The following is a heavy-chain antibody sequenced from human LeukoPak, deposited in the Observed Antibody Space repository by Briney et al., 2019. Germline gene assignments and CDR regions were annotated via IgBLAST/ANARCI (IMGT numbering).Heavy chain of an antibody. CDR3: ARLAGGDHILTGYYLIDNWFDP. J-gene: IGHJ5*02. CDR2: IYYSGST. Sequence: SETLSLTCAVHGESLSGYYWSWIRQPPGKGLEWIGSIYYSGSTYYNPSLKSRVTISVDTSKNQFSLKLSSVTAADTAVYYCARLAGGDHILTGYYLIDNWFDPWGQGTLVTVSS. CDR1: GESLSGYY. D-gene: IGHD3-9*01. V-gene: IGHV4-39*01.